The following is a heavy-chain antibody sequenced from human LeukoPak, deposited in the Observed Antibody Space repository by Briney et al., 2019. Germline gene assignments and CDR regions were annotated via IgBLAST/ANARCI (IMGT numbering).Heavy chain of an antibody. Sequence: ASVKVSCKASGGTFSSYAISWVRQAPGQGLEWMGGIIPIFGTANYAQKFQGRVTITADKSTSTAYMELSSLRSEDTAVYYCASRRDGYNYGNYYFDYWGQGTLVTVSS. J-gene: IGHJ4*02. CDR3: ASRRDGYNYGNYYFDY. CDR1: GGTFSSYA. D-gene: IGHD5-24*01. CDR2: IIPIFGTA. V-gene: IGHV1-69*06.